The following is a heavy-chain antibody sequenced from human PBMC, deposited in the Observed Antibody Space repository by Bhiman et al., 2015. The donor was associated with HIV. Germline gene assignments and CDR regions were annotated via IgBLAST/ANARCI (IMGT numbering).Heavy chain of an antibody. CDR3: ARLPRGEGDY. CDR2: MSHDGSMK. D-gene: IGHD3-10*01. J-gene: IGHJ4*02. CDR1: GFTFSSYA. V-gene: IGHV3-7*03. Sequence: VQLVESGGGVVQPGRSLRLSCAASGFTFSSYAMHWVRQAPGKGLEWVAGMSHDGSMKSYVDSVKGRFTISRDNAKNSLYLQMNSLRVEDTAFYSCARLPRGEGDYWGQGTLVTVSS.